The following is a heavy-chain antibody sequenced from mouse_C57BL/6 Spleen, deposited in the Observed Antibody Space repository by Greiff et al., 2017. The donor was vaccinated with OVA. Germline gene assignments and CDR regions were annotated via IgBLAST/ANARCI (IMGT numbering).Heavy chain of an antibody. CDR3: VRGAATFDY. Sequence: EVQGVESGGGLVQPKGSLKLSCAASGFSFNTYAMNWVRQAPGKGLEWVARIRSKSNNYATYYADSVKDRFTISRDDSESMLYLQMNNLKTEDTAMYYCVRGAATFDYWGQGTTLTVSS. D-gene: IGHD3-3*01. CDR1: GFSFNTYA. V-gene: IGHV10-1*01. CDR2: IRSKSNNYAT. J-gene: IGHJ2*01.